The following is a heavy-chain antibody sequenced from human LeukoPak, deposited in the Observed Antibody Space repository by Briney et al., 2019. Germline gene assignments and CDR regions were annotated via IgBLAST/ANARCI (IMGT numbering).Heavy chain of an antibody. CDR2: ISGSGGST. CDR3: AKALRLDNYYYYGMDV. CDR1: GFTFSSYA. J-gene: IGHJ6*02. Sequence: GGSLRLSCAASGFTFSSYAMSWVRQAPGKGLEWVSAISGSGGSTYYADSVKGRFTISRDNSKNTLYLQMNSLRAEDTAVYYCAKALRLDNYYYYGMDVWGQGTTVTVSS. V-gene: IGHV3-23*01. D-gene: IGHD3-9*01.